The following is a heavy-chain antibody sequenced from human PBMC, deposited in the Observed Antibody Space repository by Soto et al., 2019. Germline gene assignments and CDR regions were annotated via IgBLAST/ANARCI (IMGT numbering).Heavy chain of an antibody. CDR3: ARDCSSTSCYYYYYYYGMDL. Sequence: GASVKVSCKASGYTFTGYYMHWVRQAPGQGLEWMGWINPNSGGTNYAQKFQGRVTMTRDTSISTAYMELSRLRSDDTAVYYCARDCSSTSCYYYYYYYGMDLWGKGPTVTV. J-gene: IGHJ6*04. CDR1: GYTFTGYY. CDR2: INPNSGGT. V-gene: IGHV1-2*02. D-gene: IGHD2-2*01.